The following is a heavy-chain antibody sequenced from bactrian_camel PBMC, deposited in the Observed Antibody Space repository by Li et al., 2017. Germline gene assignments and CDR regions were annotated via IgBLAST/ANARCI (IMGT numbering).Heavy chain of an antibody. J-gene: IGHJ4*01. D-gene: IGHD2*01. CDR2: IESDGRT. CDR1: GYYYYSGSC. CDR3: AKDSAAQYKYYSGSDAFPGGGEYKY. V-gene: IGHV3S9*01. Sequence: HVQLVESGGGLVQPGGSLRLSCTGSGYYYYSGSCMGWFRQVPGKEREGVAAIESDGRTNYANPVKGRFTISQDNAKNTLYLQLNSLKTEDTAMYYCAKDSAAQYKYYSGSDAFPGGGEYKYWGQGTQVTVS.